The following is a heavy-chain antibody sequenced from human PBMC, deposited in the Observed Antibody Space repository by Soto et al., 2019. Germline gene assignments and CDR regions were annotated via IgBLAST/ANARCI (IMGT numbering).Heavy chain of an antibody. CDR1: AFTFSGSA. J-gene: IGHJ5*02. D-gene: IGHD3-3*01. Sequence: PGGSLRLSCAASAFTFSGSAMHWVRQATGKGLEWVGRIRSKAKSYATAYAASVKGRFTISRDDSKNTAYLQMNSLKTADTSVYYCTRTRVVGRLQFDPWGQGTLVTVSS. CDR3: TRTRVVGRLQFDP. CDR2: IRSKAKSYAT. V-gene: IGHV3-73*01.